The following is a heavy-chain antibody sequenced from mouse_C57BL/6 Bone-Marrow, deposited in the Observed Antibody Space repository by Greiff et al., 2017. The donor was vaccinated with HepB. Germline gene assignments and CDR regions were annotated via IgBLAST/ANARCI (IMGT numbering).Heavy chain of an antibody. Sequence: VHVKQSGAELVKPGASVKLSCTASGFNIKDYYMHWVKQRTEQGLEWIGRIDPEDGETKYAPKFQGKATITADTSSNTAYLQLSSLTSEDTAVYYCARSHYGSSFWFAYWGQGTLVTVSA. CDR3: ARSHYGSSFWFAY. V-gene: IGHV14-2*01. CDR2: IDPEDGET. CDR1: GFNIKDYY. D-gene: IGHD1-1*01. J-gene: IGHJ3*01.